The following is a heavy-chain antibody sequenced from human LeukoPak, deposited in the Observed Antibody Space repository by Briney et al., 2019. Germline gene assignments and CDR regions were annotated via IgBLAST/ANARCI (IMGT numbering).Heavy chain of an antibody. D-gene: IGHD1-26*01. CDR3: ARGAGGSYHYWYFDL. Sequence: GGSLRLSCAASGFTFSSYSMNWVRQAPGKGLEWVSYISSSSSTIYYADSVKGRFTISRDNAKNSLYLQMNSLRAEDTAVYYCARGAGGSYHYWYFDLWGRGTLFSVSS. V-gene: IGHV3-48*01. CDR1: GFTFSSYS. CDR2: ISSSSSTI. J-gene: IGHJ2*01.